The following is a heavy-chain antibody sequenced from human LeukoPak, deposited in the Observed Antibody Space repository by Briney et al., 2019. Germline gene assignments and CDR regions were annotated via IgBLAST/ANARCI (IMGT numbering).Heavy chain of an antibody. V-gene: IGHV3-30*18. D-gene: IGHD3-10*01. CDR2: ISYDGSNK. J-gene: IGHJ4*02. CDR1: GFTFSSYG. CDR3: AKSGSGSYYGPLGDY. Sequence: GRSLRLSCAASGFTFSSYGMHWVRQAPGKGLEWVAVISYDGSNKYYADSVKGRFTISRDNSKNTLYLQMNSLRAEDTAVYYCAKSGSGSYYGPLGDYWGQGTLVTVSS.